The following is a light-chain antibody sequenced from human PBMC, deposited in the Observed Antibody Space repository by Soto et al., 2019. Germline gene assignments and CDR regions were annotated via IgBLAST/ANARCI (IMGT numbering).Light chain of an antibody. V-gene: IGLV2-18*02. CDR2: EVS. J-gene: IGLJ1*01. CDR1: SSDVGSYNR. Sequence: QSALTQPPSVSGSPGQSVTISCTGTSSDVGSYNRVSWYQQPPGTAPKLTIYEVSNRPSGVPDRFSGSKSGNTASLTISGLQAEDEADYYCSSYTSSSSYGFGTGTKVTVL. CDR3: SSYTSSSSYG.